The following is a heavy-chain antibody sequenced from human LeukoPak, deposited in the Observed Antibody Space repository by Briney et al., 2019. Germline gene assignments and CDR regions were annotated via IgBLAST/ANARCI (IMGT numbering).Heavy chain of an antibody. CDR1: GFTFSSYW. V-gene: IGHV3-74*01. CDR3: ARDPGGGGAKGHNWFDP. CDR2: IKSDGSST. Sequence: GGSLRLSCAASGFTFSSYWMHWVRQAPGKGLVWVSRIKSDGSSTSYTDSVKGRFTISRDNAKNTLYLQMNSLRAEDTAVYYCARDPGGGGAKGHNWFDPWGQGTLVTVSS. J-gene: IGHJ5*02. D-gene: IGHD2-21*01.